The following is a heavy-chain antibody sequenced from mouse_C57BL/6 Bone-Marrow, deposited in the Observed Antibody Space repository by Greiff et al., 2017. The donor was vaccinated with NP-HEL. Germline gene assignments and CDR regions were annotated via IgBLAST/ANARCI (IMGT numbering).Heavy chain of an antibody. CDR1: GYSFTDYN. D-gene: IGHD1-1*01. V-gene: IGHV1-39*01. Sequence: VESGASVKISCKASGYSFTDYNMNWVKQSNGKSLEWIGVINPNYGTTSYNQKFKGKATLTVDQSSSTAYMQLNSLTSEDSAVYYCARSLYYYGSSYWYFDVWGTGTTVTVSS. CDR3: ARSLYYYGSSYWYFDV. J-gene: IGHJ1*03. CDR2: INPNYGTT.